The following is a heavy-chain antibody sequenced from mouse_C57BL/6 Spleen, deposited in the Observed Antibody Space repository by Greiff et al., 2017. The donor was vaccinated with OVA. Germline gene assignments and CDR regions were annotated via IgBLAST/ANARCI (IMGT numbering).Heavy chain of an antibody. Sequence: VQLQRPGAELVRPGTSVKLSCKASGYTFTSYWMHWVKQRPGQGLEWIGVIDPSDSYTNYNQKFKGKATLTVDTSSSTAYMQLSSLTSEDSAVYYCATFSTHVDYWGQGTTLTVSS. CDR2: IDPSDSYT. J-gene: IGHJ2*01. CDR1: GYTFTSYW. V-gene: IGHV1-59*01. CDR3: ATFSTHVDY.